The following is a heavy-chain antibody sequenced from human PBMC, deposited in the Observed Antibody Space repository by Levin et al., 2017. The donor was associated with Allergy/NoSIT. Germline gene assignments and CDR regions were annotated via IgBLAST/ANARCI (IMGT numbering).Heavy chain of an antibody. D-gene: IGHD2-21*02. Sequence: SETLSLTCTVSGGSISSSSYYWGWIRQPPGKGLEWIGSIYYSGSTYYNPSLKSRVTISVDTSKNQFSLKLSSVTAADTAVYYCARLYCGGDCYGARWFDPWGQGTLVTVSS. CDR2: IYYSGST. V-gene: IGHV4-39*01. CDR3: ARLYCGGDCYGARWFDP. CDR1: GGSISSSSYY. J-gene: IGHJ5*02.